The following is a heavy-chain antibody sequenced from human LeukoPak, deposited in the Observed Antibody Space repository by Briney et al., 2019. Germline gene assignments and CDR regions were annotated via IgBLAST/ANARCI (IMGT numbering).Heavy chain of an antibody. CDR3: AKEAYYDSSGIPGDY. Sequence: GGSLRLSCSASGFTLRTYTVHWVRQAPGKGLEWVAVISYDGNNRYYADSVKGRFAISRDSSKNTVHLQMSSLRTEDTAVYYCAKEAYYDSSGIPGDYWGQGTLVTVSS. V-gene: IGHV3-30*09. CDR1: GFTLRTYT. CDR2: ISYDGNNR. J-gene: IGHJ4*02. D-gene: IGHD3-22*01.